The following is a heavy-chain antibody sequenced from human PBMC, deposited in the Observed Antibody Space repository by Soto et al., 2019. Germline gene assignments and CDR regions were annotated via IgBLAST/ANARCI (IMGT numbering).Heavy chain of an antibody. CDR1: GYTFTGYY. CDR2: INPNSGGT. CDR3: ARGRYYYDSSGFPYYYYGMDV. J-gene: IGHJ6*02. Sequence: ASVKVSCKASGYTFTGYYMHWVRQAPGQGLEWMGWINPNSGGTNYAQKFQGRVTMTRDTSISTAYMELSRLRSDDTAVYYRARGRYYYDSSGFPYYYYGMDVWGQGTTVTVSS. V-gene: IGHV1-2*02. D-gene: IGHD3-22*01.